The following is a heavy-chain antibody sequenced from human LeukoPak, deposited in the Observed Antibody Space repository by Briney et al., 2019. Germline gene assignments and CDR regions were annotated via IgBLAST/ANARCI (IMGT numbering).Heavy chain of an antibody. J-gene: IGHJ4*02. D-gene: IGHD3-22*01. CDR3: ARGPLDYYDSSGYNDY. V-gene: IGHV1-18*01. CDR1: GYTFTSYG. Sequence: GASVKVSCKASGYTFTSYGISWVRQAPGQGLEWTGWISAYNGNTNYAQKLQGRVTMTTDTSTSTAYMELRSLRSDDTAVYYCARGPLDYYDSSGYNDYWGQGTLVTVSS. CDR2: ISAYNGNT.